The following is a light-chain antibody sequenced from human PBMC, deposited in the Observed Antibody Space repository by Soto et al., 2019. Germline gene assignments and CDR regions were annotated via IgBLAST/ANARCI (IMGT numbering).Light chain of an antibody. CDR3: QQYNNWPPLT. J-gene: IGKJ4*01. CDR2: GAS. Sequence: EIVMTQSPATLSVSPGERATLSCRASQSVSSSLAWYQQKPGQAPRLLIYGASTRATGIPARFSGSGSGTEFTLTISSLQSEDFAVYYCQQYNNWPPLTLGGGTKVDIK. CDR1: QSVSSS. V-gene: IGKV3-15*01.